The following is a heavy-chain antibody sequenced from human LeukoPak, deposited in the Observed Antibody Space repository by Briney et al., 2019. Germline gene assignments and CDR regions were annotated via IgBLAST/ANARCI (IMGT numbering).Heavy chain of an antibody. CDR1: GFTFSNSA. Sequence: GGSLRLSCAASGFTFSNSAMTWVRQAPGKGLEWVSAISAGGSDTIYTDSVKDRFTISRDNSKNTPYLQMNSLRAEDTAVYYCAKGGNSAPLDYWGQGTLVTVSS. D-gene: IGHD1-7*01. V-gene: IGHV3-23*01. J-gene: IGHJ4*02. CDR2: ISAGGSDT. CDR3: AKGGNSAPLDY.